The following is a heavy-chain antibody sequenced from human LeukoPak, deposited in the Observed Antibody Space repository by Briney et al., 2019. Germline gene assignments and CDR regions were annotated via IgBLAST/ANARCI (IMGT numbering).Heavy chain of an antibody. J-gene: IGHJ4*02. CDR1: GFTFRNYD. CDR2: IGSSGSPI. D-gene: IGHD3-16*01. V-gene: IGHV3-48*03. CDR3: ARGPAGDPFDH. Sequence: GGSLRLSCAASGFTFRNYDMNWVRQAPGKGLEWVSFIGSSGSPIYYADSVKGRFTISRDSAKNSLYLQMSSLRVEDTAVYYCARGPAGDPFDHWGQGTLVTVSS.